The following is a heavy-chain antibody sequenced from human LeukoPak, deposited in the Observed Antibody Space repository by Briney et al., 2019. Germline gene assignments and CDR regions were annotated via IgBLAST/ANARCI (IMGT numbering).Heavy chain of an antibody. D-gene: IGHD3-22*01. V-gene: IGHV4-34*01. J-gene: IGHJ4*02. Sequence: PSETLSLTCAVYGGSFSGYYWSWVRQPPGKGLEWIGEINHSGSTNYNPSLKSRVTISVDTSKNQFPLKLSSVTAADTAVYYCATSADSSGNDWGQGTLVTVSS. CDR3: ATSADSSGND. CDR2: INHSGST. CDR1: GGSFSGYY.